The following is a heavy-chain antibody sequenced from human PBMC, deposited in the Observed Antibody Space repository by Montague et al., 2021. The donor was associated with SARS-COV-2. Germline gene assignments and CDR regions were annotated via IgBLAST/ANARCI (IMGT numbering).Heavy chain of an antibody. V-gene: IGHV2-70*19. J-gene: IGHJ6*02. CDR3: ARILSRIGNYGAVFHYGRDV. CDR2: IDWEGDT. Sequence: PALVKPTQTLTLTCTFSGFSLTTSGVSVRWVRQPPGKALEWLAVIDWEGDTHYSTSLKTRLTISKDSTGNQVVLTVTNMDPVDTATYYCARILSRIGNYGAVFHYGRDVGGQGTTVTVSS. CDR1: GFSLTTSGVS. D-gene: IGHD4-17*01.